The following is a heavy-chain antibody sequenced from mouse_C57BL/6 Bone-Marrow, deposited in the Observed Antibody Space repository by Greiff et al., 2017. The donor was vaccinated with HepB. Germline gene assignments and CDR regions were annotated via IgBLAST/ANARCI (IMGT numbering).Heavy chain of an antibody. J-gene: IGHJ3*01. CDR2: ISSGSSTI. Sequence: VKLMESGGGLVKPGGSLKLSCAASGFTFSDYGMHWVRQAPEKGLEWVAYISSGSSTIYYADTVKGRFTISRDNAKNTLFLQMTSLRSEDTAMYYCARRGVYYGYDGTLELGGVFAYWGQGTLVTVSA. D-gene: IGHD2-2*01. CDR3: ARRGVYYGYDGTLELGGVFAY. V-gene: IGHV5-17*01. CDR1: GFTFSDYG.